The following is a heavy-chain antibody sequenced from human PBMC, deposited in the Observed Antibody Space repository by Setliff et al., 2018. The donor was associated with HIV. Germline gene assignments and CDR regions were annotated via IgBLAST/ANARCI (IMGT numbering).Heavy chain of an antibody. J-gene: IGHJ4*02. CDR3: ARHAAGPDGPFDY. CDR1: GGSISSNSYY. V-gene: IGHV4-39*01. CDR2: VYHTGST. Sequence: PSETLSLTCTVSGGSISSNSYYWGWIRQPPGKGLEWIGNVYHTGSTYYNPSLKSRVTISVDTSKNQFSLKLSSVIAADTAVYYCARHAAGPDGPFDYWGQGTLVTVSS.